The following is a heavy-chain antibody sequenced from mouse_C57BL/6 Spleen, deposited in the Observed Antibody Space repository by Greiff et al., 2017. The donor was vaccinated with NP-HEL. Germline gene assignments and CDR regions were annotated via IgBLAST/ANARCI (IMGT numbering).Heavy chain of an antibody. CDR3: ARRREERYFDV. J-gene: IGHJ1*03. Sequence: LVEPGASVKISCKASGYAFSSYWMNWVKQRPGKGLEWIGQIYPGDGDTNYNGKFKGKATLTADKSSSTAYMQLSSLTSEDSAVYFCARRREERYFDVWGTGTTVTVSS. CDR1: GYAFSSYW. CDR2: IYPGDGDT. V-gene: IGHV1-80*01.